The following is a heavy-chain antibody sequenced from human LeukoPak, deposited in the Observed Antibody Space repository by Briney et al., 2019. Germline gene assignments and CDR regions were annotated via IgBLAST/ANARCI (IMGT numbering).Heavy chain of an antibody. V-gene: IGHV3-7*04. D-gene: IGHD2-2*03. CDR2: INQDGREK. CDR3: ARDQTGQAWIY. Sequence: GSLRLSCAASGFTFGSYWMSWVRQAPGKGLEWVANINQDGREKHSVDSVKGRFTVSRDNARNSLYLQMNSLRAEDTAMYYCARDQTGQAWIYWGQGTLVTVSS. CDR1: GFTFGSYW. J-gene: IGHJ4*02.